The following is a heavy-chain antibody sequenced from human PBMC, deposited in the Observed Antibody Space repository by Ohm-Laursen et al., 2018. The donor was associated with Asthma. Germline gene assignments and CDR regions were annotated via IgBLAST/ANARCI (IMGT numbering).Heavy chain of an antibody. V-gene: IGHV1-18*01. Sequence: GSSVKVSCKPSAYSLTSYALSWVRQAPGQRPEWMGWIYIRNTNYAPRFRDRITLTTDASTNTAYMELRSLTSDDTAVYYCVRDVVDRFDYWGQGSLVSVSS. CDR3: VRDVVDRFDY. CDR1: AYSLTSYA. D-gene: IGHD2-21*01. J-gene: IGHJ4*02. CDR2: IYIRNT.